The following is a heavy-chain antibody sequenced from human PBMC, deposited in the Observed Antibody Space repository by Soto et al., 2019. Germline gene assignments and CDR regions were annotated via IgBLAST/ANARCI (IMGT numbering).Heavy chain of an antibody. CDR1: GGTFSTYA. CDR2: IIPMFGTA. Sequence: QVQLVQSGAEVKKPESSVKVSCKAPGGTFSTYAISWVRQAPGQGLEWMGGIIPMFGTANYAQRFQDRVTITAHESTHTVSMELSSLRSEDTAVYYCARGGTPIDYWGQGTLVTVSS. J-gene: IGHJ4*02. CDR3: ARGGTPIDY. V-gene: IGHV1-69*12. D-gene: IGHD3-16*01.